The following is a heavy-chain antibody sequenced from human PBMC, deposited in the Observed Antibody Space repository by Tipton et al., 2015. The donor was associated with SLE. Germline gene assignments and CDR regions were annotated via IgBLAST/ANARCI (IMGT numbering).Heavy chain of an antibody. V-gene: IGHV4-61*05. CDR2: IYYSGST. Sequence: LRLSCTVSGGSISSSSYYWGWIRQPPGKGLEWIGYIYYSGSTNYNPSLKSRVTISVDTSKNQFSLKLSSVTAADTAVYYCTRSLSLRLGELSFPAGGAFDIWGQGTMVTVSS. D-gene: IGHD3-16*02. J-gene: IGHJ3*02. CDR1: GGSISSSSYY. CDR3: TRSLSLRLGELSFPAGGAFDI.